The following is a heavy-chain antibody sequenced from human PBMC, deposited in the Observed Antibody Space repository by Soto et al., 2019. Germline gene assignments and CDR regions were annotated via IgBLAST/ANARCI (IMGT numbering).Heavy chain of an antibody. J-gene: IGHJ5*02. V-gene: IGHV4-31*03. CDR2: IYYSGST. CDR3: ARDLCSGGSCGWFDP. D-gene: IGHD2-15*01. CDR1: GGSISSGGYY. Sequence: SETLSLTCTVSGGSISSGGYYWSWIRQHPGKGLEWIGYIYYSGSTYYNPSLKSRVTISVDTSKHQFSLKLSSVTVADTAVYYCARDLCSGGSCGWFDPWGQGTLVTVYS.